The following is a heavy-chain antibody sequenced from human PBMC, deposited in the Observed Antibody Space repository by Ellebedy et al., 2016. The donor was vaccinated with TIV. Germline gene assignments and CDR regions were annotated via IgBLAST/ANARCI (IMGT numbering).Heavy chain of an antibody. Sequence: SLKISCVVSGFTFEAFAFHWVRQAPGKGLEWVSGINWSGAPFGHSDSVKGRFTISRDNAKNTLYLQMDSLRVDDMALYFCARPRGFRYGKDAFDIWGQGTVVIVSS. V-gene: IGHV3-9*03. J-gene: IGHJ3*02. CDR3: ARPRGFRYGKDAFDI. CDR2: INWSGAPF. D-gene: IGHD3-10*01. CDR1: GFTFEAFA.